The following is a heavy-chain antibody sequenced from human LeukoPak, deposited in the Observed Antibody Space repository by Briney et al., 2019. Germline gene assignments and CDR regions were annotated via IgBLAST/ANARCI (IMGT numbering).Heavy chain of an antibody. Sequence: GGSLRLSCAASEFTFSSYSLNWVRQAPGKGLEWVASISSSSSFIYYADSVKGRFTVSRDNAKNSLSLQMNSLRAEDTAVYYCARDPSTSQYYYDYYYMDVWGKGTTVTVSS. CDR2: ISSSSSFI. CDR1: EFTFSSYS. V-gene: IGHV3-21*01. D-gene: IGHD2-2*01. J-gene: IGHJ6*03. CDR3: ARDPSTSQYYYDYYYMDV.